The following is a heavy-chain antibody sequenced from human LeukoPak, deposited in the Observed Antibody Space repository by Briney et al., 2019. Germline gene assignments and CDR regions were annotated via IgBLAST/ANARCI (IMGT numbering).Heavy chain of an antibody. CDR3: ARDNRVVVAATQYNWFDP. CDR1: GGSISSGCYY. D-gene: IGHD2-15*01. V-gene: IGHV4-31*03. J-gene: IGHJ5*02. Sequence: SPTLSLTCTVSGGSISSGCYYWSWIRQHPGKGLGWIGYIYYSGSTYYNPSLKSRVTISVDTSKNQFSLKLSSVTAADTAVYYCARDNRVVVAATQYNWFDPWGQGTLITVSS. CDR2: IYYSGST.